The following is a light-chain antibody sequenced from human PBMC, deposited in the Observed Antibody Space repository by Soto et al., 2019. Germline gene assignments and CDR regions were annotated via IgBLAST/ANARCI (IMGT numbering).Light chain of an antibody. CDR3: QQSHGIPYT. V-gene: IGKV1-39*01. J-gene: IGKJ2*01. CDR1: QTISTY. Sequence: DIQMTQSPSSLSASVGDRVTITCRASQTISTYLNWYQLKPGKAPKLLIYAASTLQSGVPSRFSGSGSGTDFTLTINSLQPEDFATYYCQQSHGIPYTFGQGTKLEIK. CDR2: AAS.